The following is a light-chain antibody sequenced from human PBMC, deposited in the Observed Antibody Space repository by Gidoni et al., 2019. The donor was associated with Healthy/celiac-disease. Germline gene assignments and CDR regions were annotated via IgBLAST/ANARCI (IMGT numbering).Light chain of an antibody. CDR3: QKYYSTPRT. CDR2: GAS. V-gene: IGKV4-1*01. Sequence: DIVMTQSPDSLAVSLGERATIHCKSSQSVVYSCNNKNYLAWYQQKPGQPPKLLIYGASTRESGVPGRFSGGGSGTDFTLTSSSLQAEDVAVYYCQKYYSTPRTFGQGTKVEIK. CDR1: QSVVYSCNNKNY. J-gene: IGKJ1*01.